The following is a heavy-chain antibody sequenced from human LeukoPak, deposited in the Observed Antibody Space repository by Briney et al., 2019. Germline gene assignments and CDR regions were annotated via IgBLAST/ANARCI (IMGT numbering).Heavy chain of an antibody. D-gene: IGHD5-12*01. CDR1: GGSISSSSYY. Sequence: SETLSLTCTVSGGSISSSSYYWGWIRQPPGKGLEWIGSIYYSGSTYYNPSLKSRVTISVDTSKNQFSLKLSSVTAADTAVYYCARNSGYDSGLDYWGQGTLVTVSS. CDR3: ARNSGYDSGLDY. V-gene: IGHV4-39*07. J-gene: IGHJ4*02. CDR2: IYYSGST.